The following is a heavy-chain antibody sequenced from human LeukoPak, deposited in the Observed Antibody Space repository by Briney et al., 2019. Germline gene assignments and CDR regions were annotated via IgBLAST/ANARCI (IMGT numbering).Heavy chain of an antibody. CDR1: GGSISSYC. V-gene: IGHV4-59*01. CDR3: ARRNSSAWRGDPFDY. Sequence: ASETLSLTCTVSGGSISSYCWNWIRQPPGRGLEWIGYIYYSGSTNYNPSLKSRVTISVDTSKNQFSLKLSSVTAADTAVYYCARRNSSAWRGDPFDYWGQGTLVTVSS. D-gene: IGHD3-22*01. CDR2: IYYSGST. J-gene: IGHJ4*02.